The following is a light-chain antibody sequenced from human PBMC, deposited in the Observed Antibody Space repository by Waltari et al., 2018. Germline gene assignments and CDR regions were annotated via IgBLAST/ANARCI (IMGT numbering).Light chain of an antibody. Sequence: EIVLTQSPATLSLSPGERATLSCKASQSVTSYLGWYQQKHGQPPRLLIYDASNRDTGIPARFSGSGSGTDFTLTISSLEPEDFAVYYCQQKFTFGPGTKVDIK. CDR2: DAS. J-gene: IGKJ3*01. CDR3: QQKFT. V-gene: IGKV3-11*01. CDR1: QSVTSY.